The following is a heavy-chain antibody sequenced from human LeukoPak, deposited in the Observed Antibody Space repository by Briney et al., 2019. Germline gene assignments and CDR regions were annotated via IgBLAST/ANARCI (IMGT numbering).Heavy chain of an antibody. CDR2: IRSDAVSK. D-gene: IGHD3/OR15-3a*01. J-gene: IGHJ4*02. V-gene: IGHV3-30*02. CDR3: VRDRDWAFDY. Sequence: GGSLRLSCAASGFTFTSHGMHWVRQAPGKGLQWVAFIRSDAVSKYYADSVRGRFSISRDNSKNNLYFQMDSLRGDDTAVYYCVRDRDWAFDYWGQGNLVAVSS. CDR1: GFTFTSHG.